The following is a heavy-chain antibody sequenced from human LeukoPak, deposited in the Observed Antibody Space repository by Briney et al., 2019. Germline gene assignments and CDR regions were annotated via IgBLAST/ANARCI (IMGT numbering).Heavy chain of an antibody. CDR1: GLTFSSYS. Sequence: GGSLTLSCAVSGLTFSSYSMHWVRQAPGKGLEWVSYISSSSSTIYYADSVKGRFIISRDNSKNTLYLQMNSLTAEDTAVYYCARAIAVAGTGVFDYWGQGTLVTVSS. CDR3: ARAIAVAGTGVFDY. D-gene: IGHD6-19*01. J-gene: IGHJ4*02. V-gene: IGHV3-48*01. CDR2: ISSSSSTI.